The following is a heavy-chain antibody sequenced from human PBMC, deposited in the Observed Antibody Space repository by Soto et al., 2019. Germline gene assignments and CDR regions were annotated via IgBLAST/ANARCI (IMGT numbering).Heavy chain of an antibody. CDR1: GYTFTTYY. D-gene: IGHD4-17*01. CDR2: INPSGGST. J-gene: IGHJ5*02. V-gene: IGHV1-46*01. CDR3: ARVIVPTTVTTSNWFDP. Sequence: ASVKVSRKASGYTFTTYYMHWVRQAPGQGLEWMGIINPSGGSTNYAQRFQGRVTMTSDTSTSTVYMELSSLRTDDTAVYYCARVIVPTTVTTSNWFDPWGQGTLVTVSS.